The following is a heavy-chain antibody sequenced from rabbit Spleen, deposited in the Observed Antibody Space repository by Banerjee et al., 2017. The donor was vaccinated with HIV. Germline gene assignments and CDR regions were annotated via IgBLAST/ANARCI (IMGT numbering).Heavy chain of an antibody. CDR2: IEGGSSAFS. J-gene: IGHJ6*01. Sequence: QSLEESGGDLVKPGASLTLPCTSSGVSFSSNHYMCWVRQAPGKGLEWIACIEGGSSAFSYFASWAKGRFTVSKTASTTVTLQMTSLTAADTATYFCARDAGTSFSTYGMDLWGQGTLVTVS. V-gene: IGHV1S40*01. CDR1: GVSFSSNHY. CDR3: ARDAGTSFSTYGMDL. D-gene: IGHD8-1*01.